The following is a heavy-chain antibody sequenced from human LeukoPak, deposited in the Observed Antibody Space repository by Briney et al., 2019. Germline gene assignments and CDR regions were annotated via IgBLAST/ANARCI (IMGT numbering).Heavy chain of an antibody. CDR3: AGVGIAAAGGLDY. CDR2: MNPNSGNT. J-gene: IGHJ4*02. D-gene: IGHD6-13*01. V-gene: IGHV1-8*03. CDR1: GYTFTSYD. Sequence: ASVKVSCEASGYTFTSYDINWVRQATGQGLEWMGWMNPNSGNTGYAQKFQGRVTITRNTSISTAYMELSSLRSEDTAVYYCAGVGIAAAGGLDYWGQGTLVTVSS.